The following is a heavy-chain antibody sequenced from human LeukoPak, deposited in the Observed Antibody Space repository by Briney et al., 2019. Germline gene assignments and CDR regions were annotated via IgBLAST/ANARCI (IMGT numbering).Heavy chain of an antibody. D-gene: IGHD4-11*01. J-gene: IGHJ4*02. CDR2: INYSGRT. CDR1: GFTFSRYE. Sequence: PGGSLRLSCAASGFTFSRYEMNWVRQAPGKGLEWIGSINYSGRTYDNPSLKSRVTISIDTSKNQIFLKLRSTTAADTAHYYCARAEINDYNRYWGQGILVIVSS. V-gene: IGHV4-38-2*01. CDR3: ARAEINDYNRY.